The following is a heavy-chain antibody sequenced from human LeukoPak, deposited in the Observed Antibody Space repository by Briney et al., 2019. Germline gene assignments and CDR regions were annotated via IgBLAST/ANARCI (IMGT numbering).Heavy chain of an antibody. CDR2: ISSSGSTI. J-gene: IGHJ2*01. Sequence: GGSLRLSCAASGFTFSSYEMNWVRQAPGRGLEWVSYISSSGSTIYYADSVKGRFTISRDNAKNSLYLQMNSLRAEDTAVYYCARVRWFGGWGYFDLWGRGTLVTVSS. CDR3: ARVRWFGGWGYFDL. CDR1: GFTFSSYE. V-gene: IGHV3-48*03. D-gene: IGHD3-10*01.